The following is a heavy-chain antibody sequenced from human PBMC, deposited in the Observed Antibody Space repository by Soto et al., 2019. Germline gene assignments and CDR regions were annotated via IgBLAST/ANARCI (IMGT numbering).Heavy chain of an antibody. CDR2: IYYTGSA. J-gene: IGHJ4*02. D-gene: IGHD2-2*01. CDR1: GGSISTGGYY. V-gene: IGHV4-31*03. CDR3: ARGRSDIAVVPVDF. Sequence: QVQLQESGPGLVKPSQTLSLTCTVSGGSISTGGYYWSWIRQYPGKGLEWIGYIYYTGSAHYNPSLTSRGTMAGATSNNHFSLKLTSVTAADTAVYYCARGRSDIAVVPVDFWGPGTLVSVSS.